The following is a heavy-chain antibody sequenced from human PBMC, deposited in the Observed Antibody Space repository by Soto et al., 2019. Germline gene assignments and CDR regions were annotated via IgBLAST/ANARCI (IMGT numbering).Heavy chain of an antibody. CDR3: ARSEQQLVNKFYYYYGMDV. D-gene: IGHD6-13*01. V-gene: IGHV1-69*13. CDR2: IIPIFGTA. J-gene: IGHJ6*02. Sequence: GASVKVSCKASGGTFSSYAISWVRQAPGQGLEWMGGIIPIFGTANYAQKFQGRVTITADESTSTAYMELSSLRSEDTAVYYCARSEQQLVNKFYYYYGMDVWGQGTTVTVSS. CDR1: GGTFSSYA.